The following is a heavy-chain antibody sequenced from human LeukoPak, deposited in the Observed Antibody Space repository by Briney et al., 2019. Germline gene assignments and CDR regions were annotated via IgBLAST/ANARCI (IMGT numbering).Heavy chain of an antibody. CDR3: ARFGIYGSGSYSRPYDY. D-gene: IGHD3-10*01. J-gene: IGHJ4*02. Sequence: SETLSLTCTVSGVSISSSSYYWGWIRQPPGKGLEWIGSIYYSGSTYYNPSLKSRVTISVDTSKNPFSLKLSSVTAADTAVYYCARFGIYGSGSYSRPYDYWGQGTLVTVSS. V-gene: IGHV4-39*01. CDR2: IYYSGST. CDR1: GVSISSSSYY.